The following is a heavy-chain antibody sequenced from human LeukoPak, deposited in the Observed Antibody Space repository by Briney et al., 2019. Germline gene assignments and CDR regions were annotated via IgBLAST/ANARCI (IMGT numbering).Heavy chain of an antibody. V-gene: IGHV1-46*01. J-gene: IGHJ4*02. CDR1: GYIFTSYY. Sequence: GASVKDSCKASGYIFTSYYIHWVRRAPGQGLEWMGIIDPRGGSTTYAQKFQGSVTMTRDASTNTVYMELSSLRSDDTAVYYCARGGPVGNYDSSGYYLHWGQGTLVTVSS. CDR3: ARGGPVGNYDSSGYYLH. D-gene: IGHD3-22*01. CDR2: IDPRGGST.